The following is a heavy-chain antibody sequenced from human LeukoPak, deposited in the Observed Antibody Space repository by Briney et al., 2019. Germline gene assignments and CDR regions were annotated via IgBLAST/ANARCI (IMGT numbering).Heavy chain of an antibody. Sequence: GGSLRLSCAASGFTFSSYSMNWVRQAPGKGLEWVSSISSSSSYIYYADSAKGRFTISRDNAKNSLYLQMNSLRAEDTAVYYCARDQIAVAGTFDYWGQGTLVTVSS. D-gene: IGHD6-19*01. CDR1: GFTFSSYS. CDR3: ARDQIAVAGTFDY. CDR2: ISSSSSYI. J-gene: IGHJ4*02. V-gene: IGHV3-21*01.